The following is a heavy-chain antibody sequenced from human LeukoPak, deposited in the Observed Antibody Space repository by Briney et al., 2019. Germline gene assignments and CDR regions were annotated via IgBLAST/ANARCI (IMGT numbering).Heavy chain of an antibody. D-gene: IGHD3-10*01. CDR2: IYYSGGA. CDR3: ARVRLSDSYGSGSYYFDY. Sequence: PSETLSLTCTVSGGSASSGTYYWSWIRQPPGEGLEWIGYIYYSGGANYNPSLKSRVTISVDTSKNQLSLKLTSVTAADTAVYYCARVRLSDSYGSGSYYFDYWGQGTLVTVSS. CDR1: GGSASSGTYY. V-gene: IGHV4-61*01. J-gene: IGHJ4*02.